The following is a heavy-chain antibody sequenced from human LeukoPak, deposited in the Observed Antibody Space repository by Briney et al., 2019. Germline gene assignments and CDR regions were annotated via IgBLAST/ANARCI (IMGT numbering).Heavy chain of an antibody. CDR3: ARVQRGYTYGNVDY. V-gene: IGHV1-18*01. Sequence: ASVKVSCKASGYTFNNYGITWVRQAPGQGLEWMGWISVYNGNTNYAQKLQGRLTMTTDTSTSTAYMELRSLRSDDTAVYYCARVQRGYTYGNVDYWGQGTLVTVSS. CDR2: ISVYNGNT. CDR1: GYTFNNYG. D-gene: IGHD5-18*01. J-gene: IGHJ4*02.